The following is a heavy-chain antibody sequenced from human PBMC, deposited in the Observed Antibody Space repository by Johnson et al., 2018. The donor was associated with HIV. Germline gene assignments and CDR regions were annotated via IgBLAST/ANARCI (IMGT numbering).Heavy chain of an antibody. J-gene: IGHJ3*02. Sequence: MLLVESGGGLVKPGGSLRLSCAASGFTFSDYYMSWIRQAPGKGLEYVSAISSNGGSTYYANSVKDMQTRRFTISRDNSKNTLYLQMGSLRAEDTAVYYCAKGASGSQRRGAFHIWGQGTMVTVSS. D-gene: IGHD1-26*01. V-gene: IGHV3-64*01. CDR1: GFTFSDYY. CDR3: AKGASGSQRRGAFHI. CDR2: ISSNGGST.